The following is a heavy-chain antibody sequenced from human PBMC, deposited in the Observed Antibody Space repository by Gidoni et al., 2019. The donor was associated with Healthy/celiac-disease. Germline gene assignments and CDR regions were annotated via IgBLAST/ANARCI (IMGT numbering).Heavy chain of an antibody. J-gene: IGHJ6*02. V-gene: IGHV3-49*04. CDR3: TRDFWSGYYTADYYYGMDV. CDR1: GFTFGDYA. CDR2: IRSKAYGGTT. D-gene: IGHD3-3*01. Sequence: EVQLVESGGGLVQPGRSLRLSCTASGFTFGDYAMSWVRQAPGKGLEWVGFIRSKAYGGTTEYAASVKGRFTISRDDSKSIAYLQMNSLKTEDTAVYYCTRDFWSGYYTADYYYGMDVWGQGTTVTVSS.